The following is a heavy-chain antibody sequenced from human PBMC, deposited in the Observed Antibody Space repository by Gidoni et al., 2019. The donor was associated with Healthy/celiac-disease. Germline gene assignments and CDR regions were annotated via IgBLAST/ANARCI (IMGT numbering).Heavy chain of an antibody. Sequence: EVQLLESGGGLVQPGGSLRLSCSASGFTFGSYAMSWVRQAPGKGLEWVSASSGSGGSTYYADSVKGRFTISRDNSKNTLYLQMNSLRAEDTAVYYCAKGYSGSGYNWFDPWGQGTLVTVSS. CDR3: AKGYSGSGYNWFDP. CDR1: GFTFGSYA. V-gene: IGHV3-23*01. J-gene: IGHJ5*02. CDR2: SSGSGGST. D-gene: IGHD3-10*01.